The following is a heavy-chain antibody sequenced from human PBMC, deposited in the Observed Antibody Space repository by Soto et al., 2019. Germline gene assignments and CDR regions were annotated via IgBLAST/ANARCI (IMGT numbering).Heavy chain of an antibody. CDR3: AKNSSTWIDY. D-gene: IGHD6-13*01. J-gene: IGHJ4*02. CDR2: ISASGTST. V-gene: IGHV3-23*01. CDR1: GFTFYNYA. Sequence: EVRLLESGGNLVQPGGSLRVSCAASGFTFYNYAMSWVRQAPGKGVEWVSAISASGTSTYYADSVKGRFTISRDNSKNTLFLQMNSLKAEDTAIYYCAKNSSTWIDYWGQGTLVTVSS.